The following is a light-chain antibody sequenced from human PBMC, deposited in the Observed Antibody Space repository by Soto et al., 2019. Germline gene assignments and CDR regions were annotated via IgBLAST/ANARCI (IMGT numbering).Light chain of an antibody. CDR2: GAS. Sequence: EIVMTQSPATLSLSPGERVTLSCRASQSISTNLAWYQQKPGQAPRLLIYGASTRPTGIPAMFSGGGSGAEFTVTISSLQSEDFAVYYCQQYNDWPRTFGPGTKVEI. V-gene: IGKV3-15*01. CDR3: QQYNDWPRT. CDR1: QSISTN. J-gene: IGKJ1*01.